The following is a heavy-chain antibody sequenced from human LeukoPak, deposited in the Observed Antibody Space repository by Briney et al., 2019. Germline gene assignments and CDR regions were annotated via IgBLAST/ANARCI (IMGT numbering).Heavy chain of an antibody. J-gene: IGHJ5*01. CDR3: ARGDVVRGVSWFDS. CDR1: GYTFTSYW. Sequence: GESLKISCQGSGYTFTSYWIGWVRQMPVKGLEWMGSIYPGDSDTKYSPSFQGQFTISVDKSTNTAYLQWKSLKASDTAMYYCARGDVVRGVSWFDSWGQGALVTVSS. D-gene: IGHD2-21*02. V-gene: IGHV5-51*01. CDR2: IYPGDSDT.